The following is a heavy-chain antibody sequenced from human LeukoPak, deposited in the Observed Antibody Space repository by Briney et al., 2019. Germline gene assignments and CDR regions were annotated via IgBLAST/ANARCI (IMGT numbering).Heavy chain of an antibody. V-gene: IGHV3-23*01. J-gene: IGHJ4*02. Sequence: GGSLRLSCAASGFIFTNYAMNWVRQAPGKGLEWVSGISGSGVSTYYADSVKGRFTISRDNAKNSLYLQMNSLRAEDTAVYYCARDLGNYSGSGSYPDYWGQGTLVTVSS. CDR2: ISGSGVST. CDR1: GFIFTNYA. CDR3: ARDLGNYSGSGSYPDY. D-gene: IGHD3-10*01.